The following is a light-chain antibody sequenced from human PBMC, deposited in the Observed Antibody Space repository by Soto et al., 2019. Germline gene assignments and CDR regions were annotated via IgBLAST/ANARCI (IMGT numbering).Light chain of an antibody. V-gene: IGLV1-51*01. J-gene: IGLJ2*01. CDR3: GTWDSSLSAVV. CDR1: SSNIGNNY. CDR2: DND. Sequence: QSVLTQPPSVSAAPGQKVTISCSGSSSNIGNNYVSRYQQLPGTAPKFLIYDNDKRPSGIPDRFSGSKSGTSATLGITGLQTGDEADYYCGTWDSSLSAVVFGGGTKLTVL.